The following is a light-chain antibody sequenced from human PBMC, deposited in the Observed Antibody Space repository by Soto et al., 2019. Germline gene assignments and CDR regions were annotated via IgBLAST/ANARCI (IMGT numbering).Light chain of an antibody. CDR1: QGISSF. Sequence: DIQMTQSPSSLSASVGDRVTITCRAIQGISSFVAWYQQKPGKVPRLLISGASTLQSGVPSRFSGSGSGTDFTLTVTSLQTEYVATDYWQKYSSVITFGQGTRLESK. J-gene: IGKJ5*01. CDR3: QKYSSVIT. CDR2: GAS. V-gene: IGKV1-27*01.